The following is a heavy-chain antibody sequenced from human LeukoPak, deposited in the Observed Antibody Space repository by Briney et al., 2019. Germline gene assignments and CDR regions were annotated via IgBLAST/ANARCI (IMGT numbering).Heavy chain of an antibody. D-gene: IGHD2-2*01. CDR1: GFTFDDYA. J-gene: IGHJ4*02. CDR2: ISGDGGST. CDR3: AKGMIDNVVVPAASTLVG. Sequence: GALRLSCAASGFTFDDYAMHWVRQAPGKGLEWVSLISGDGGSTYYADSVKGRFTISRDNSKNSLYLQMNSLRTEDTALYYCAKGMIDNVVVPAASTLVGWGQGTLVTVSS. V-gene: IGHV3-43*02.